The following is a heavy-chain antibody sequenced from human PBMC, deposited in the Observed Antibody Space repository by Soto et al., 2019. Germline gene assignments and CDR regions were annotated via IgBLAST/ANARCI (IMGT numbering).Heavy chain of an antibody. Sequence: QVQLVQSGAEVKKPGASVKVSCKASGYTFTSYYIHWVRQAPGQGLEWMAIINPSGGSTNYAQKFQGRVTVTRDTCTSIGYMELSSLRSEDTAVYYCARDLTGGDYWGQGTLVTVSS. CDR1: GYTFTSYY. V-gene: IGHV1-46*01. J-gene: IGHJ4*02. CDR2: INPSGGST. CDR3: ARDLTGGDY. D-gene: IGHD1-1*01.